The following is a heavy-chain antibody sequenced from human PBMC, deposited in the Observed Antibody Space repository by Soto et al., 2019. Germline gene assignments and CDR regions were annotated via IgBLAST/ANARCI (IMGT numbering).Heavy chain of an antibody. D-gene: IGHD3-22*01. CDR3: AKNQVYDRTPMGYGMDV. V-gene: IGHV3-23*01. CDR2: MSGSGGAT. CDR1: GFTFSSYA. Sequence: EVQLLESGGGLVQPGGSLRLSCAASGFTFSSYAMSWVRQAPGKGLEWVSSMSGSGGATYYADSVKGRFTISRDNSKNTLYLQMNSLRAEDTAVYYCAKNQVYDRTPMGYGMDVWGQGTTVTVSS. J-gene: IGHJ6*02.